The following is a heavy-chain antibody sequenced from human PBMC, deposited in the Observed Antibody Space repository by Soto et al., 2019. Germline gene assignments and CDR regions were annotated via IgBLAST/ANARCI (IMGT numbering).Heavy chain of an antibody. J-gene: IGHJ3*01. CDR3: ATWHELDNAYAV. D-gene: IGHD1-1*01. CDR2: LYDVDGS. CDR1: GLTISGKKY. V-gene: IGHV3-53*01. Sequence: DVQLVASGGGLLQPGESLRLSCAAFGLTISGKKYVSWLRQATGTGLEWVSGLYDVDGSFYADSVRGRCTTSSDSSKTTVSLPMNDLRPDDTAVYYCATWHELDNAYAVWGPGTPVTVAS.